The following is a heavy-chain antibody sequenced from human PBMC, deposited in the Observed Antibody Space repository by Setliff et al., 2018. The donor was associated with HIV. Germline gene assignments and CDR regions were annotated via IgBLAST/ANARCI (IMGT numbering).Heavy chain of an antibody. CDR1: GFTFSKCW. D-gene: IGHD3-22*01. J-gene: IGHJ4*02. CDR2: IEPDGTEK. Sequence: PGGSLRLSCAASGFTFSKCWMSWVRQAPGKGLEWVANIEPDGTEKNYVDSVRGRFTISRDNAKNSLYLQVNSLRVEDTAVYYCARGLYYDTSGQGGMGFWGQGTLVTVSS. V-gene: IGHV3-7*05. CDR3: ARGLYYDTSGQGGMGF.